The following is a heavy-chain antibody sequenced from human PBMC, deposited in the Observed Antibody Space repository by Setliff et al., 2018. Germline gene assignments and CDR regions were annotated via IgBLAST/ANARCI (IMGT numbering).Heavy chain of an antibody. Sequence: GGSLRLSCTASGFSYSNCWVSWVCQAPGKGLEWLASINPHASEKYYVDSVKGRFTISRDNAKNSLSLQMNSLRTEDTAVYYCFGAGTCSYWGQGTLVTVSS. CDR2: INPHASEK. V-gene: IGHV3-7*01. J-gene: IGHJ4*02. CDR3: FGAGTCSY. CDR1: GFSYSNCW. D-gene: IGHD3-10*01.